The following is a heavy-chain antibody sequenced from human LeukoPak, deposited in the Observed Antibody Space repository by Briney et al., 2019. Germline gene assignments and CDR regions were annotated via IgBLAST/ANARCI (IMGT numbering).Heavy chain of an antibody. CDR3: ARGRRWDLLVSLIDSSDI. CDR2: IFSGGST. J-gene: IGHJ3*02. D-gene: IGHD4-23*01. Sequence: PGGSLRLSCAASGFSVSSNFMTWVRQAPGKGLEWLSVIFSGGSTYYADSVKGRFTISRHNSKNTLYLQMSSLRAEDTAVYFCARGRRWDLLVSLIDSSDIWGQGTMVADCS. CDR1: GFSVSSNF. V-gene: IGHV3-53*01.